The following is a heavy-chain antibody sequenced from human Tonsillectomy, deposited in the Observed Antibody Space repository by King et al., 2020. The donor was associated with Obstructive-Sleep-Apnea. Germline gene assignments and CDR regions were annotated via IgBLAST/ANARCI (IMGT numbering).Heavy chain of an antibody. V-gene: IGHV5-51*01. CDR3: ARQGEVDTAMVSPIDY. D-gene: IGHD5-18*01. CDR1: GYSFTSYW. J-gene: IGHJ4*02. Sequence: VQLVESGAEVKKPGESLKISCKGSGYSFTSYWIGWVRQMPGKGPEWMGIIYPGDSDTRYSPSFQGQVTISADKSISTAYLQWSSLKASDTAMYYCARQGEVDTAMVSPIDYWGQGTLVTVSS. CDR2: IYPGDSDT.